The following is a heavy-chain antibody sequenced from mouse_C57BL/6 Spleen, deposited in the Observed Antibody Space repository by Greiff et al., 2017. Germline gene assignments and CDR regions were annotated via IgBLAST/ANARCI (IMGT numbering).Heavy chain of an antibody. V-gene: IGHV1-61*01. J-gene: IGHJ4*01. CDR3: ARAGYYPYAMDY. CDR2: IYPSDSET. CDR1: GYTFTSYW. D-gene: IGHD2-3*01. Sequence: QVQLQQPGAELVRPGSSVKLSCKASGYTFTSYWMDWVKQRPGQGLEWIGNIYPSDSETHYNQKFKDKATLTVDKSSSTAYMQLSSLTSEDSAVYYCARAGYYPYAMDYWGQGTSVTVSS.